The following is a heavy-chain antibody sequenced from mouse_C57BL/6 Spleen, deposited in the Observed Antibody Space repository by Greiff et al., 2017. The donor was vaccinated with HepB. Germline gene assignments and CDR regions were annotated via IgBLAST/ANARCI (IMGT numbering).Heavy chain of an antibody. CDR3: ARSEDYDGYYYAMDY. Sequence: QVQLKQSGAELVMPGASVKLSCKASGYTFTSYWMHWVKQRPGQGLEWIGEIDPSDSYTNYNQKFKGKSTLTVDKSSSTAYMQLSSLTSEDSAVYYCARSEDYDGYYYAMDYWGQGTSVTVSS. J-gene: IGHJ4*01. D-gene: IGHD2-4*01. CDR1: GYTFTSYW. CDR2: IDPSDSYT. V-gene: IGHV1-69*01.